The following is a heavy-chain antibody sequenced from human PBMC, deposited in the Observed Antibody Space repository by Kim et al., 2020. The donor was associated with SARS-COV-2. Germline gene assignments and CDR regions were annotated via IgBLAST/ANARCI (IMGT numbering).Heavy chain of an antibody. J-gene: IGHJ4*02. V-gene: IGHV3-30*18. CDR2: ITYDGSNK. Sequence: GGSLRLSCAASGFTFSSYGMNWVRQAPGKGLEWVAVITYDGSNKYYADSVKGRFTISRDNSKNTLYLQMNSLRAEDTAVYYCAKGNWDEDYWGEGTLVT. CDR3: AKGNWDEDY. D-gene: IGHD1-1*01. CDR1: GFTFSSYG.